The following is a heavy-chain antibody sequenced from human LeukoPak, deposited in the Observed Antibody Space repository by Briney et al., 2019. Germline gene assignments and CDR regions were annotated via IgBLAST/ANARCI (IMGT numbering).Heavy chain of an antibody. J-gene: IGHJ4*02. CDR1: GFTFSRYW. CDR2: IRYDGSNK. D-gene: IGHD2-15*01. V-gene: IGHV3-30*02. CDR3: AKGQTFRCSGGSCYSGFDY. Sequence: GGSLRLSCAASGFTFSRYWMHWVRQAPGKGLEWVAFIRYDGSNKYYADSVKGRFTISRDNSKNTLYLQMNSLRAEDTAVYYCAKGQTFRCSGGSCYSGFDYWGQGTLVTVSS.